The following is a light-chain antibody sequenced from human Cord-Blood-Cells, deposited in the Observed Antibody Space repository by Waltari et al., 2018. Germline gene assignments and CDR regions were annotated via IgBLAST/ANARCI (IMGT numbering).Light chain of an antibody. V-gene: IGLV2-23*01. CDR3: CSYAGSSTL. Sequence: QSALTQPASVSGSPGQSLPLSCTGTSSYVGCYNFVSLYQQHPGKDPKLMIYEGSTRPSGVSNRFSGSKSGNTASLTISGLQAEDEADYYCCSYAGSSTLFGGGTKLTVL. CDR2: EGS. J-gene: IGLJ2*01. CDR1: SSYVGCYNF.